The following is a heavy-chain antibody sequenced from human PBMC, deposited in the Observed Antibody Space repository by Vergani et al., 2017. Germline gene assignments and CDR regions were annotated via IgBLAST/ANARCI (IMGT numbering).Heavy chain of an antibody. V-gene: IGHV1-24*01. CDR1: GYTLTELS. Sequence: QVQLVQSGAEVKKPGASVKVSCKVSGYTLTELSMHWVRQAPGKGLEWMGGFDPEDGETIYAQKFQGRVTMTEDTSTSTAYMELRSLRSDDTAVYYCARWDDFWSGYSENGMDVWGQGTTVTVSS. J-gene: IGHJ6*02. CDR2: FDPEDGET. D-gene: IGHD3-3*01. CDR3: ARWDDFWSGYSENGMDV.